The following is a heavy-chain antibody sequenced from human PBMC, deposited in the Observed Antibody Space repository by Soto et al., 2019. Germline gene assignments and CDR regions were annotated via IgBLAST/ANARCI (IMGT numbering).Heavy chain of an antibody. CDR1: GGSISSGGYS. J-gene: IGHJ5*02. CDR2: IYHSGST. D-gene: IGHD4-17*01. CDR3: ARRPGYVYSRMTTVTTYWFDP. V-gene: IGHV4-30-2*01. Sequence: PSETLSLTCAVSGGSISSGGYSWSWIRQPPGKGLEWIGYIYHSGSTYYNPSLKSRVTISVDRSKNQFSLKLSSVTAADTAVYYCARRPGYVYSRMTTVTTYWFDPWGQGTLVTVSS.